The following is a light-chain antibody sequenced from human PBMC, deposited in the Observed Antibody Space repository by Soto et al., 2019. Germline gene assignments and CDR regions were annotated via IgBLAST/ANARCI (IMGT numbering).Light chain of an antibody. CDR2: GAS. Sequence: IARTQTTATLSVSLGQSATISCGASQSVSSNLAWYQLKPGQAPRVLIYGASTRATGIPARFSGIGSGTEFTLTISIMESEDFAVYDCQQYNDWPTFGQGTKV. J-gene: IGKJ1*01. CDR1: QSVSSN. CDR3: QQYNDWPT. V-gene: IGKV3-15*01.